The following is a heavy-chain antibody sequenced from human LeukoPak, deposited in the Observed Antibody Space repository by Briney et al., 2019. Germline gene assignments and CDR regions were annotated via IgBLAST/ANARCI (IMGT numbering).Heavy chain of an antibody. CDR2: ISYDGSNK. J-gene: IGHJ4*02. D-gene: IGHD2-15*01. CDR3: AKEHFLVLIRGGGGLAY. Sequence: GSLRLSCAASGFTFSSYGMHWVRQAPGKGLEWVAVISYDGSNKYYADSVKGRFTISRDNSKNTLYLQMNSLRAEDTAVYYCAKEHFLVLIRGGGGLAYWGQGTLVTVSS. CDR1: GFTFSSYG. V-gene: IGHV3-30*18.